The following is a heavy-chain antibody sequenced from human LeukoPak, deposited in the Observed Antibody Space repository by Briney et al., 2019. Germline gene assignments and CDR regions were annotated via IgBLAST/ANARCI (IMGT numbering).Heavy chain of an antibody. CDR1: GYTFTSYA. Sequence: GASVKVSCKASGYTFTSYAMHWVRQAPGQRLEWMGWINAGNGNTKYSQEFQGRVTITRDTSASTAYMELSSLRSEDMAVYYCARDSAGDYSNQRELDYWGQGTLVTVSS. D-gene: IGHD4-11*01. CDR2: INAGNGNT. CDR3: ARDSAGDYSNQRELDY. V-gene: IGHV1-3*03. J-gene: IGHJ4*02.